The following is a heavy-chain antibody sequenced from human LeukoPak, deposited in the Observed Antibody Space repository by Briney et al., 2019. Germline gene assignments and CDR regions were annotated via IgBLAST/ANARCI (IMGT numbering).Heavy chain of an antibody. CDR1: GYTFTSYY. J-gene: IGHJ3*02. CDR2: INPSGGST. CDR3: ARDGNLTPHAFDI. V-gene: IGHV1-46*01. Sequence: ASVKVSCKASGYTFTSYYMRWVRQAPGQGLEWMGVINPSGGSTSYAQKFQGRVTMTRDTSTSTVYMELSSLRSEDTAVYYCARDGNLTPHAFDIWGQGTMVTVSS. D-gene: IGHD1-26*01.